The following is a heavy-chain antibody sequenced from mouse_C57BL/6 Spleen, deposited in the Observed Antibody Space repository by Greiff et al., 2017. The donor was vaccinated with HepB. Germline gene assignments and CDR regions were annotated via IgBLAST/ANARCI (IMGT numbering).Heavy chain of an antibody. D-gene: IGHD1-1*01. CDR3: ARRNYYGSIGDY. Sequence: EVKVVESGGDLVKPGGSLKLSCAASGFTFSSYGMSWVRQTPDKRLEWVATISSGGSYTYYPDSVKGRFTISRDNAKNTLYLQMSSLKSEDTAMYYCARRNYYGSIGDYWGQGTTLTVSS. J-gene: IGHJ2*01. CDR2: ISSGGSYT. V-gene: IGHV5-6*02. CDR1: GFTFSSYG.